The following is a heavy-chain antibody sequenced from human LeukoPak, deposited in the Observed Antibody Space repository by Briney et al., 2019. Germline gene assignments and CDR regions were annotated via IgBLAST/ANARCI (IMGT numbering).Heavy chain of an antibody. D-gene: IGHD6-13*01. V-gene: IGHV3-7*01. CDR1: GFTFSNYW. Sequence: QPGGSLRLSCAASGFTFSNYWMSWVRQAPGKGLEWVANIKQDGSEKYYVDSVKGQFTISRDNDKNSLYLQMNSLRAEDAAVYYCASGRQLGYWGQGTLVTVSS. CDR2: IKQDGSEK. CDR3: ASGRQLGY. J-gene: IGHJ4*02.